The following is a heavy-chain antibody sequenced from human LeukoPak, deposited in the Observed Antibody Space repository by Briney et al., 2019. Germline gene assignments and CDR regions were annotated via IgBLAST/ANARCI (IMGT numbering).Heavy chain of an antibody. CDR2: IYYSGST. CDR3: ASHSGGYAY. V-gene: IGHV4-59*12. J-gene: IGHJ4*02. CDR1: GVSISSYY. Sequence: PSETLSLTCTVSGVSISSYYWSWIRQPPGKGLEWIGYIYYSGSTNYNPSLKSRVTISVDTSKNQFSLKLSSVTAADTAVYYCASHSGGYAYWGQGTLVTVSS. D-gene: IGHD5-12*01.